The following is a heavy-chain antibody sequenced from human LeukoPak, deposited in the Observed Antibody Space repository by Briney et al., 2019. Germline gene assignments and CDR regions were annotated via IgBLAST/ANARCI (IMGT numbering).Heavy chain of an antibody. D-gene: IGHD2-2*01. Sequence: GGSLRLSCAASGFSFTNSWMNWVRQAPGKGLEWVSGISWNSGSIGYADSVKGRFTISRDNAKNSLYLQMNSLRAEDTALYYCAKGYCSSTSCHLDYWGQGTLVTVSS. CDR3: AKGYCSSTSCHLDY. V-gene: IGHV3-9*01. J-gene: IGHJ4*02. CDR1: GFSFTNSW. CDR2: ISWNSGSI.